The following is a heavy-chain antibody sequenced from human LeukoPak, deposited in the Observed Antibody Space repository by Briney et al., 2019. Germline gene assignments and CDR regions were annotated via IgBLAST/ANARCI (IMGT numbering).Heavy chain of an antibody. Sequence: ASVKVSCKASGYTITGYYMHWVRQAPGQGLEWMGWINPNSGGTNYAQKFQGWVTMTRDTSISTAYMELSRLRSDDTAVYYCARVGPYGSNAFDIWGQGTMVTVSS. CDR1: GYTITGYY. CDR2: INPNSGGT. J-gene: IGHJ3*02. CDR3: ARVGPYGSNAFDI. V-gene: IGHV1-2*04. D-gene: IGHD3-10*01.